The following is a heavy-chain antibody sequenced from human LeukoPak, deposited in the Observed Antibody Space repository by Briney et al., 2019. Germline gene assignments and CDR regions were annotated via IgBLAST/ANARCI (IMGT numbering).Heavy chain of an antibody. CDR3: AGVGGLWFGELFGNWFDP. Sequence: ASVKVSCKFSGYTLTELSMHWVRQAPGKGLEWMGGFDPEDGETIYAQKFQGRVTMTEDTSTDTAYMELSSLRSEDTAVYYCAGVGGLWFGELFGNWFDPWGQGTLVTVSS. V-gene: IGHV1-24*01. CDR2: FDPEDGET. D-gene: IGHD3-10*01. J-gene: IGHJ5*02. CDR1: GYTLTELS.